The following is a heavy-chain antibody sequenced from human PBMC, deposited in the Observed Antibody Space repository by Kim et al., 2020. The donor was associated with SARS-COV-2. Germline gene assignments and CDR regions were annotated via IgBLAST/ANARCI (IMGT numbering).Heavy chain of an antibody. D-gene: IGHD2-8*01. J-gene: IGHJ4*02. Sequence: GGSLRLSCAASGFSFGTARMGLVFQAPGESMGWVPCLCGDGNWTYYADAVKGRVTLTSAKSINTLYLHMNSLRVEDTAVYYCAKGVTNGGFDYWGQGTQVT. CDR2: LCGDGNWT. V-gene: IGHV3-23*01. CDR1: GFSFGTAR. CDR3: AKGVTNGGFDY.